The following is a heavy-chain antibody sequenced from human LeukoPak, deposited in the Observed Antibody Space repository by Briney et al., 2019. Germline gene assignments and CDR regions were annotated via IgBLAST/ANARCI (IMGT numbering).Heavy chain of an antibody. Sequence: GESLKISCKGSGYSFTSYWIGWVRQMPGKGLEWMGIIYPGDSDTRYSPSFQGQVTISADTSISTAYLQWSSLKASDTAMYYCARRRTQYYYDSSGYNDAFDIWGQGTMVTVSS. CDR2: IYPGDSDT. V-gene: IGHV5-51*01. D-gene: IGHD3-22*01. CDR1: GYSFTSYW. J-gene: IGHJ3*02. CDR3: ARRRTQYYYDSSGYNDAFDI.